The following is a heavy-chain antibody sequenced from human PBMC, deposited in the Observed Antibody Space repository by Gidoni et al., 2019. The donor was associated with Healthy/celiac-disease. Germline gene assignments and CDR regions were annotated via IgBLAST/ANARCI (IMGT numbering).Heavy chain of an antibody. Sequence: QLTLKAPGPLLVQPTQTPTLTSTVSGFRLTHARRGVSWIRQPPGKALEWLAHIFANDEKSYSTSLKSRLTISKDTSKSQVVVTMTNMDPVDTATYYCARILAVAGQYYYYDYMDVWGKGTTVTVSS. D-gene: IGHD6-19*01. CDR1: GFRLTHARRG. V-gene: IGHV2-26*01. CDR3: ARILAVAGQYYYYDYMDV. CDR2: IFANDEK. J-gene: IGHJ6*03.